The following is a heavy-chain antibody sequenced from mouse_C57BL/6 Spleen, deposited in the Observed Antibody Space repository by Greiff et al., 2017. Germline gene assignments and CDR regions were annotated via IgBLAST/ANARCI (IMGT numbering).Heavy chain of an antibody. CDR3: TRENGITTVVAPYWYFDV. CDR2: ISSGGDYI. V-gene: IGHV5-9-1*02. J-gene: IGHJ1*03. Sequence: EVKLVESGEGLVKPGGSLKLSCAASGFTFSSYAMSWVRQTPEKRLEWVAYISSGGDYIYYADTVKGRFTISRDNARNTLYLQMSSLKSEDTAMYYCTRENGITTVVAPYWYFDVWGTGTTVTVSS. CDR1: GFTFSSYA. D-gene: IGHD1-1*01.